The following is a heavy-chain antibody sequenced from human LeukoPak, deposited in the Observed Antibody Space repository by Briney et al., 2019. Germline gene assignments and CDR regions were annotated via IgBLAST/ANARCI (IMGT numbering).Heavy chain of an antibody. V-gene: IGHV4-34*01. CDR2: INHSGST. CDR1: GGSFSGYY. J-gene: IGHJ3*02. Sequence: PSETLSLTCAVYGGSFSGYYWSWIRQPPGKGLEWIGEINHSGSTNYNPSLKSRVTISVDTSKNQFSLKLSSVTAADTAVYYCARDFYRHYYGSGDAFDIWGQGTMVTVSS. D-gene: IGHD3-10*01. CDR3: ARDFYRHYYGSGDAFDI.